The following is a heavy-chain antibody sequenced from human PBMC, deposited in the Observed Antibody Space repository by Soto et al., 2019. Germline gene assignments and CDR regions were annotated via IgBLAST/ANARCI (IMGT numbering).Heavy chain of an antibody. J-gene: IGHJ4*02. CDR3: ARDLASTTIPNY. V-gene: IGHV3-7*04. CDR1: GFTFSIYW. CDR2: IKQGGSEK. Sequence: GGSLRLSCAASGFTFSIYWMSWFRQAPGKGLEWVANIKQGGSEKYYVDSVKGRFAISRDNAKNSLYLQMNSLRAEDTAVYYCARDLASTTIPNYWGQGTLVTVSS. D-gene: IGHD4-17*01.